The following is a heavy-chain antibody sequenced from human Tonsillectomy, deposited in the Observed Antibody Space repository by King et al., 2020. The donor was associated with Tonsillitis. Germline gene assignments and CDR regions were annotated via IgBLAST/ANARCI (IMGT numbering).Heavy chain of an antibody. CDR3: TTGRTGAVDD. J-gene: IGHJ4*02. CDR1: GFSFSDAW. D-gene: IGHD1-14*01. V-gene: IGHV3-15*01. Sequence: DVQLVESGGDLVKAGGSLRLSCTASGFSFSDAWMSWVRQAPGKGLEWVGRIRNKADGGTANYGAPVKGRFIISRDDSKDTLYLQMNSLKIEDTAVYYCTTGRTGAVDDWGQGTLVTVSS. CDR2: IRNKADGGTA.